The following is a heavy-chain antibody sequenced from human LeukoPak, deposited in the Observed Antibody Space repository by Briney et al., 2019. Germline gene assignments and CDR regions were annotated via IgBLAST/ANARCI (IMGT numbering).Heavy chain of an antibody. Sequence: GGSLRLSCAASGFTFSSYGMHWVRQAPGKGLEWVAFIRYDGSNKYYADSVKGRFTISRDNSKNTLYLQMNSLRAEDTAVYYCANSYYYGSGSYYFDYWGQGTLVTVSS. CDR3: ANSYYYGSGSYYFDY. CDR2: IRYDGSNK. D-gene: IGHD3-10*01. V-gene: IGHV3-30*02. J-gene: IGHJ4*02. CDR1: GFTFSSYG.